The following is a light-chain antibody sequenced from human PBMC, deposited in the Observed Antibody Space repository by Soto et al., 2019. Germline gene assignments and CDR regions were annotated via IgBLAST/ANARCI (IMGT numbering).Light chain of an antibody. CDR2: EVS. CDR3: CSYTSSITYD. Sequence: QSALTQPASVSGSPGQSITISCTGTSSDVGGYNYVSWYQQHPGKAPKLMIYEVSNRPSGVSNRFSGSKSGNTASLTISGLQTEDEADYYCCSYTSSITYDFGTGTKLTVL. V-gene: IGLV2-14*01. CDR1: SSDVGGYNY. J-gene: IGLJ1*01.